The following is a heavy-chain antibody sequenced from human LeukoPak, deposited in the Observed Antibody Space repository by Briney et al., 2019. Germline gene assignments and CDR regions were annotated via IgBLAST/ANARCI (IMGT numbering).Heavy chain of an antibody. CDR2: INPSGGST. CDR3: ARDHGVLSIYYYYYYMDV. V-gene: IGHV1-46*01. Sequence: ASVKVSCKASGYTFTSYYMHWVRQAPGQGLEWMGIINPSGGSTSYAQKFQGRVTMTRDMSTSTVYMELSSLRSEDTAVYYCARDHGVLSIYYYYYYMDVWGKGTTVTVSS. J-gene: IGHJ6*03. CDR1: GYTFTSYY. D-gene: IGHD2-15*01.